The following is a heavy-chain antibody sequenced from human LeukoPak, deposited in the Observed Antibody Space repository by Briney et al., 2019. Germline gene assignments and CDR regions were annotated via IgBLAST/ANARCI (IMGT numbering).Heavy chain of an antibody. J-gene: IGHJ4*02. D-gene: IGHD2/OR15-2a*01. CDR1: GFAFSSYE. CDR3: ARERTTIVSGTTIRAY. V-gene: IGHV3-48*03. CDR2: IIGSGNSI. Sequence: QSGGSLRLSCSASGFAFSSYEMNWGRQAPGKGLEWISYIIGSGNSIYYADSVKGRFTISRDNAKNLLFLQMNSLTADDTAVYYCARERTTIVSGTTIRAYWGQGPLVTVSS.